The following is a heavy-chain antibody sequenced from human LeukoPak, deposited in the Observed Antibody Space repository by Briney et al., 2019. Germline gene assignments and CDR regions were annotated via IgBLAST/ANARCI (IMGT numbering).Heavy chain of an antibody. J-gene: IGHJ5*02. D-gene: IGHD6-19*01. CDR3: ARDKGSGWYRGNWFDP. V-gene: IGHV4-61*02. CDR1: GGSISSGSYY. Sequence: SETLSLTCTVSGGSISSGSYYWSWIRQPAGKGLEWIGRIYTSGSTNYNPSLKSRVTISVDTSKNQFSLKLSSVTAADMAVYYCARDKGSGWYRGNWFDPWGQGTLVTVSS. CDR2: IYTSGST.